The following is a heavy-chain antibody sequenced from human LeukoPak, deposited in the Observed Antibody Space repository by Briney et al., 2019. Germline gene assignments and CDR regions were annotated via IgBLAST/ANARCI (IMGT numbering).Heavy chain of an antibody. J-gene: IGHJ5*02. CDR3: VRDRTLGVRDGFILA. Sequence: GGSLRLSCAASGFTFSAYNMIWVRQAPGKGLEWLSYISGSSSAIYYADSVQGRFTISRDNAKNSLSLQMSSLRVEDTAVYYCVRDRTLGVRDGFILAWGRGTLVTVSS. CDR1: GFTFSAYN. D-gene: IGHD5-24*01. CDR2: ISGSSSAI. V-gene: IGHV3-48*01.